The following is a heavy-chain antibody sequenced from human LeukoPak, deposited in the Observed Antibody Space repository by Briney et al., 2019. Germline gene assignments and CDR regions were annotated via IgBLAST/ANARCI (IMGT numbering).Heavy chain of an antibody. V-gene: IGHV1-18*01. J-gene: IGHJ5*02. CDR1: GYTFTSYG. CDR2: ISAYNGNT. Sequence: ASVKVSCKASGYTFTSYGISWVRQAPGQELEWMGWISAYNGNTNYAQKLQGRVTMTTDTSTSTAYMELRSLRSGDTAVYYCARVTYCSSTSCTNWFDPWGQGTLVTVSS. D-gene: IGHD2-2*01. CDR3: ARVTYCSSTSCTNWFDP.